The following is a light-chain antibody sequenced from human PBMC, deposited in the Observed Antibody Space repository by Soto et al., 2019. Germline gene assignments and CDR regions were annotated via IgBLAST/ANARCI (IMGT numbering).Light chain of an antibody. CDR1: QSIGVW. J-gene: IGKJ1*01. CDR2: KTS. CDR3: QYYDNYSWT. V-gene: IGKV1-5*03. Sequence: DIQLTQSPSTLSASVGDRVTITCRASQSIGVWLTWYQQKPGKAPKFLIYKTSTLESGVPSRFNGSGSGKEFTLTISSLQPDDFATSHCQYYDNYSWTFGQGNKVEIK.